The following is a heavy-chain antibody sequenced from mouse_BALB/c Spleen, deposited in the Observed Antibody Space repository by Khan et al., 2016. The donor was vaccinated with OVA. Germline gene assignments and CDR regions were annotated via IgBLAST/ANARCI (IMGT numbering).Heavy chain of an antibody. Sequence: VQLQQSGAELVRPGALVKLSCKPSGFNIKDYYIHWVKQRPEQGLEWIGWIDPENGNTVYDPKFQGKASITADTSSNTAYLQLSSLTSEDTAVDYCARSGYEAWFSYWGQGTLVTVSA. CDR1: GFNIKDYY. D-gene: IGHD3-1*01. J-gene: IGHJ3*01. CDR3: ARSGYEAWFSY. CDR2: IDPENGNT. V-gene: IGHV14-1*02.